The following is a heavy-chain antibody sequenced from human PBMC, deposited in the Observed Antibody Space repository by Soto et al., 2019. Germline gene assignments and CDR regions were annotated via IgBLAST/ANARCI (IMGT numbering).Heavy chain of an antibody. CDR3: VKGVAVVAATPWYFDY. V-gene: IGHV3-64D*06. D-gene: IGHD2-15*01. CDR1: GFTFSSYA. J-gene: IGHJ4*02. Sequence: PGGSLRLSCSASGFTFSSYAMHWVRQAPGKGVEYVSAISSNGGSTYYADSVKGRFTISRDNSKNTLFLQMSSLRVEDTAVYYCVKGVAVVAATPWYFDYWGQGTLVTVS. CDR2: ISSNGGST.